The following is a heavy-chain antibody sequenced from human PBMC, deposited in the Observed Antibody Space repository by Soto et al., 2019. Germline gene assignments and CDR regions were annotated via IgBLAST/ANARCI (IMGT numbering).Heavy chain of an antibody. Sequence: GGSLRLSCAASGFTFRSYGMHWVRQAPGKGLEWVAVISYDGSNKYYADSVKGRFTISRDNSKNTLYLQMNSLRAEDTAVYYCAKDKAAAADYWGQGTLVTSPQ. CDR2: ISYDGSNK. J-gene: IGHJ4*02. V-gene: IGHV3-30*18. CDR3: AKDKAAAADY. CDR1: GFTFRSYG. D-gene: IGHD6-13*01.